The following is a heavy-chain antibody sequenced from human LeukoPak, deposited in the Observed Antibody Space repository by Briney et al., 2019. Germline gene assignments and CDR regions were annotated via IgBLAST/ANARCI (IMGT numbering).Heavy chain of an antibody. Sequence: GGSLRLSCVVSGFTFSSYWMSWVRQAPGKGLEWVANIKQDGSEKYYVDSVKGRFTMSRDNAENSLYLQMNSLRAEDTAVYYCARVQWELRGVGSYFEYWGQGALVTVSS. CDR1: GFTFSSYW. CDR3: ARVQWELRGVGSYFEY. CDR2: IKQDGSEK. J-gene: IGHJ4*02. D-gene: IGHD1-26*01. V-gene: IGHV3-7*01.